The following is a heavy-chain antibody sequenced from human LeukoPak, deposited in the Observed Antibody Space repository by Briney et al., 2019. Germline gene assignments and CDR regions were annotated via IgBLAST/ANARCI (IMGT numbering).Heavy chain of an antibody. CDR1: GYTFTGYY. CDR3: ARVDPLEIWLLLDC. CDR2: MNPNSGVT. D-gene: IGHD3-10*01. Sequence: GASVKVSCKASGYTFTGYYMHWVRQAPGQGLEWMGWMNPNSGVTDFAPKFQGRVTMTRNTSISTAYMDLSSLTAEDTVVYYCARVDPLEIWLLLDCWGQGSLVTVPS. J-gene: IGHJ4*02. V-gene: IGHV1-2*02.